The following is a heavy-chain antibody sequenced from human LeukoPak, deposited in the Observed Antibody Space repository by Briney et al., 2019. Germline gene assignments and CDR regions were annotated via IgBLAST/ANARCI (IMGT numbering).Heavy chain of an antibody. D-gene: IGHD1-26*01. V-gene: IGHV1-3*01. CDR3: ASDTIVGAGWFDP. CDR1: GYTFTSYA. J-gene: IGHJ5*02. Sequence: VASVKVSCKASGYTFTSYAMHWVRQAPGQRLEWMGWINAGNGNTKYSQKFQGRVTITRDTSASTAYMELSSLRSEDTAVYYCASDTIVGAGWFDPWGQGTLSPSPQ. CDR2: INAGNGNT.